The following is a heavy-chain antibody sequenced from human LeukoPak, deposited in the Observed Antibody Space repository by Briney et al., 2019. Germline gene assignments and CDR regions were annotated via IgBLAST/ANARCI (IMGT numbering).Heavy chain of an antibody. V-gene: IGHV3-48*04. J-gene: IGHJ4*02. D-gene: IGHD3-22*01. CDR1: GFTFSYYN. Sequence: PGGSLRLSCTASGFTFSYYNMNWVRQAPGKGLEWVSSISSSSTTIYYADSVKGRFTISRDNAKNSLYLQMNSLRAEDTAVYFCARDDSNGYFYDHWGQGTLVTVSS. CDR2: ISSSSTTI. CDR3: ARDDSNGYFYDH.